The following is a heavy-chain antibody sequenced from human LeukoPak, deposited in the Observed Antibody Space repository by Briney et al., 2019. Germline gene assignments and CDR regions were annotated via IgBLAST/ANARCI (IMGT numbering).Heavy chain of an antibody. V-gene: IGHV5-51*01. CDR3: ARAIDISVVYGAYFDY. J-gene: IGHJ4*01. CDR1: WYSLTSYC. Sequence: GESPKTPRNGSWYSLTSYCIARVRQMPGKGLEWMGIIYPGDPDTRHSPSFQGQVTISADKSITTAYLQWSSLKASDTAMYYCARAIDISVVYGAYFDYWGQGTLVTVSS. D-gene: IGHD4/OR15-4a*01. CDR2: IYPGDPDT.